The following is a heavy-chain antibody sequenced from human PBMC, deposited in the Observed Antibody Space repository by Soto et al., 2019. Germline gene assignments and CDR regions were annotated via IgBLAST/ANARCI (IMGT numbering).Heavy chain of an antibody. J-gene: IGHJ2*01. D-gene: IGHD2-8*01. V-gene: IGHV3-20*04. Sequence: GGSLRLSCAASGFTFDDYGMSWVRQAPGKGLEWVSGINWNGGSTGYADSVKGRFTISRDNAKNSLYLQMNSLRAEDTALYYCARDPRSTGSMAYFDLWGRGTLVTVSS. CDR3: ARDPRSTGSMAYFDL. CDR1: GFTFDDYG. CDR2: INWNGGST.